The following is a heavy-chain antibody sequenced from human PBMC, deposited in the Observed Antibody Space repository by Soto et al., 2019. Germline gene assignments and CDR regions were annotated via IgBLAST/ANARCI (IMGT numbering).Heavy chain of an antibody. V-gene: IGHV3-21*01. D-gene: IGHD3-22*01. CDR2: ISSSNSYI. Sequence: GGSLRLSCAASGFTFSSYSMNWVRQAPGKGLEWVSSISSSNSYIYYADSVKGRFTISRDNAKNSLYLQMNSLRAEDTAVYYCASHPRDSSGYWYYFDYWGQGTLVTVSS. J-gene: IGHJ4*02. CDR3: ASHPRDSSGYWYYFDY. CDR1: GFTFSSYS.